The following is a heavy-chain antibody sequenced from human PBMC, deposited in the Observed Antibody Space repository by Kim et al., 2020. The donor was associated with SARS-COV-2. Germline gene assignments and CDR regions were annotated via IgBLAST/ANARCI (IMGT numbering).Heavy chain of an antibody. CDR3: ARRRDRLVRAFDI. V-gene: IGHV5-51*01. J-gene: IGHJ3*02. D-gene: IGHD6-19*01. Sequence: YSPSFQGQVTISADKSISTAYLQWSSLKASDTAMYYCARRRDRLVRAFDIWGQGTMVTVSS.